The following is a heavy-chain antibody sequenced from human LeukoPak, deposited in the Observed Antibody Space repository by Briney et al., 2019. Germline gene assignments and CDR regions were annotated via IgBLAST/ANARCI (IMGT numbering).Heavy chain of an antibody. CDR3: ARATITIFGPPYVDV. D-gene: IGHD3-3*01. CDR2: IYYSGST. V-gene: IGHV4-59*01. J-gene: IGHJ6*03. CDR1: GGSTSSYY. Sequence: SETLSLTCTVSGGSTSSYYWSWLRQPPGKGLEWIGYIYYSGSTNYNPSLKSRVTISVDTSKNQFSLNLNSVTAADTAVYYCARATITIFGPPYVDVWGKGTTVTVSS.